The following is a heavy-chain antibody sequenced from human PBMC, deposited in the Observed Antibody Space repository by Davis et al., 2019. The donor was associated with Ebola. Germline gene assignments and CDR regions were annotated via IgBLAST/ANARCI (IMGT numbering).Heavy chain of an antibody. CDR2: IYPGDSAT. Sequence: GESLKISCKGSGYSFTSYWIGWVRQMPGKGLEWMGIIYPGDSATRYSPSFQGQVTISADKSISTAYLQWSSLKASDTAMYYCARPSYYYDSSGYYFGAFDIWGQGTMVTVSS. V-gene: IGHV5-51*01. J-gene: IGHJ3*02. CDR3: ARPSYYYDSSGYYFGAFDI. CDR1: GYSFTSYW. D-gene: IGHD3-22*01.